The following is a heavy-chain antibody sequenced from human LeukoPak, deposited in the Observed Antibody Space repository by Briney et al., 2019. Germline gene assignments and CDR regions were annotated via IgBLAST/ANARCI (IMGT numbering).Heavy chain of an antibody. D-gene: IGHD2/OR15-2a*01. CDR3: ASHRGYYDY. J-gene: IGHJ4*02. CDR1: GYNFNSFC. CDR2: INPGDSDP. V-gene: IGHV5-51*01. Sequence: GESLKISCKGSGYNFNSFCIGWVRQMPDKGLEWMGIINPGDSDPRYSPSFQGPVTLSVDKSISTAYLQWSSLEASDTALYYCASHRGYYDYWGQGTLVTVSS.